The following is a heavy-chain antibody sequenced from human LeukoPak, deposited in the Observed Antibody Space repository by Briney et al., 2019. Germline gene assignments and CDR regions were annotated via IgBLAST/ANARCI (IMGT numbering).Heavy chain of an antibody. CDR1: GFTFRIYA. CDR3: ATTYWAAAYDI. J-gene: IGHJ3*02. CDR2: ISGSGGST. V-gene: IGHV3-23*01. D-gene: IGHD2-15*01. Sequence: GGSLRLSCAGSGFTFRIYAMSWVRQAPGKGLEWVSAISGSGGSTYYADSVKGRFTISRDNSKNTLYLQMNSLRAEDTAVYYCATTYWAAAYDIWGQGTMITVSS.